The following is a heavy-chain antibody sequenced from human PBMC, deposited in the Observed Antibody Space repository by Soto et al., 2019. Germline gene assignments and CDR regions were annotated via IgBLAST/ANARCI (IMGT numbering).Heavy chain of an antibody. Sequence: GGSVKVCFKASGYPFFTYDISLVRQAPGQGLEWMGWISTYSGDTKYAQKFQGRVTMTTDTSTTTAYLELRSLGSDDTAVYYCARHHGPTTSENWFDPWGQGTMVTVSS. J-gene: IGHJ5*02. CDR1: GYPFFTYD. V-gene: IGHV1-18*01. D-gene: IGHD5-12*01. CDR3: ARHHGPTTSENWFDP. CDR2: ISTYSGDT.